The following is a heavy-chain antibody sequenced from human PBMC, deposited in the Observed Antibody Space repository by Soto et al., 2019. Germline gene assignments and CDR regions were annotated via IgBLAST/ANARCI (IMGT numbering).Heavy chain of an antibody. V-gene: IGHV3-23*01. CDR2: ISGSGGST. D-gene: IGHD3-10*01. CDR3: AKGSITMVL. Sequence: LRLSCAAPGFRFSSYAMSWVRQAPGKGLEWVSAISGSGGSTYYADSVKGRFSISRDNSKNTLYLKMNSLRAEDTAVYYCAKGSITMVLWGQGTLVTVS. J-gene: IGHJ4*02. CDR1: GFRFSSYA.